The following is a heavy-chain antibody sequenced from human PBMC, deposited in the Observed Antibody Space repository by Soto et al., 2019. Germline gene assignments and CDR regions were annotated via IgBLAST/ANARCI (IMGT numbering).Heavy chain of an antibody. J-gene: IGHJ4*02. V-gene: IGHV3-23*01. CDR2: ISGSGGST. Sequence: GSLRVSCSASGFTFSSYAMSWVRQAPGKGLEWVSAISGSGGSTYYADSVKGRFTISRDNSKNTLYLQMNSLRAEDTAVYYCAKEQVFGGSYLYYFDYWGQGTLVTVSS. CDR3: AKEQVFGGSYLYYFDY. CDR1: GFTFSSYA. D-gene: IGHD1-26*01.